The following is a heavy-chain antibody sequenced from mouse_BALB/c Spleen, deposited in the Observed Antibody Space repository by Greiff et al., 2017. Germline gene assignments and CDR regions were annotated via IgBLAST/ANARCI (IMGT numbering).Heavy chain of an antibody. Sequence: EVKLMESGGDLVKPGGSLKLSCAASGFTFSSYGMSWVRQTPDKRLEWVATISSGGSYTYYPDSVKGRFTISRDNAKNNLYLQMSSLKSEDTAMYYCARDGDGNQGAYWGQGTLVTVSA. CDR3: ARDGDGNQGAY. V-gene: IGHV5-6*01. J-gene: IGHJ3*01. CDR1: GFTFSSYG. D-gene: IGHD1-1*01. CDR2: ISSGGSYT.